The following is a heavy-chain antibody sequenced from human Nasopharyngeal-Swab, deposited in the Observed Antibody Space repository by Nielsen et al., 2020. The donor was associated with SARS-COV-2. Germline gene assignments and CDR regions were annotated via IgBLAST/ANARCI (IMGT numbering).Heavy chain of an antibody. CDR1: GYTFTDYY. D-gene: IGHD6-19*01. Sequence: ASVKVSCKTSGYTFTDYYIHWVRQVPGQGLEWVGCINPYNGNTDYAQKFQGRVTMTRDTSISTAYMELSSLTSEDTAVYYCARLVSRGWYHLSDYWGQGTLVTVSS. V-gene: IGHV1-8*02. J-gene: IGHJ4*02. CDR2: INPYNGNT. CDR3: ARLVSRGWYHLSDY.